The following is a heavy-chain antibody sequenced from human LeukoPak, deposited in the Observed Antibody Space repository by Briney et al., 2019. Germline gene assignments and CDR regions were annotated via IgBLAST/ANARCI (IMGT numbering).Heavy chain of an antibody. CDR2: INPNSGGT. D-gene: IGHD3-10*01. Sequence: ASVKVSCKASGYTFTGYYMHWVRQAPGQGLEWMGWINPNSGGTNYAQKFQGRDTMTRDTSISTAYMELSRLRSDDTAVYYCARDLRLVTMVRGVMNYWGQGTLVTVSS. J-gene: IGHJ4*02. CDR3: ARDLRLVTMVRGVMNY. CDR1: GYTFTGYY. V-gene: IGHV1-2*02.